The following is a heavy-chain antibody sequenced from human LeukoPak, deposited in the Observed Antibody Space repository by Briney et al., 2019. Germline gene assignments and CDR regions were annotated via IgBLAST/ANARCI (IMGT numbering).Heavy chain of an antibody. CDR2: ISGDGNNK. CDR1: GFTFRSVG. CDR3: AKDWDKVRYFDWSPFDY. D-gene: IGHD3-9*01. Sequence: GGSLRLSCAVSGFTFRSVGMHWVRQAPGKGLEWVAVISGDGNNKYYADSAKGRFTISRDNSKNTLYLQMNSLRAEDTAVYYCAKDWDKVRYFDWSPFDYWGQGTLVTVSS. J-gene: IGHJ4*02. V-gene: IGHV3-30*18.